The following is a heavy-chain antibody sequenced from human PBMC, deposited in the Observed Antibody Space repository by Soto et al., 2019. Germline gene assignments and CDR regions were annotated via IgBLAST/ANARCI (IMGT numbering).Heavy chain of an antibody. CDR3: VARGMTYDFLSGPHPFDP. D-gene: IGHD3-3*01. J-gene: IGHJ5*02. V-gene: IGHV4-34*01. CDR2: INHRGGA. CDR1: KGSFTDYF. Sequence: PSETLSLTCAAHKGSFTDYFWTWIRQSPGGGLEWIGEINHRGGATYNPSLRSRVTISIDTSKNHFSLSLRSLTAADTAVYYCVARGMTYDFLSGPHPFDPWGHGTLVTVSS.